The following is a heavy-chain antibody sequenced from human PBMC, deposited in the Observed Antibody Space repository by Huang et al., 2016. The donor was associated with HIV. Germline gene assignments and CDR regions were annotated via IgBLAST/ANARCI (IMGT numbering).Heavy chain of an antibody. Sequence: QVQLVESGGGVVQPGTSLRLSCAASGFTFSNYAMNWVRQAPGKGLEGVAVISNEGSTKYYADCVKGRFTISRDNSKNTVYLQMNSLRAEDTAVYYCARSEPSRYYFDYWGQGTLVTVSS. V-gene: IGHV3-30-3*01. CDR3: ARSEPSRYYFDY. CDR1: GFTFSNYA. J-gene: IGHJ4*02. CDR2: ISNEGSTK.